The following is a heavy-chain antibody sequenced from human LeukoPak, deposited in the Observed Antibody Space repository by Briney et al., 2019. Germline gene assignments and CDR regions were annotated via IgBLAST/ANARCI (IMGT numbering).Heavy chain of an antibody. CDR1: AFTFSSYW. V-gene: IGHV3-7*01. CDR2: IKEDGSEI. CDR3: ARDRGYSSFDY. J-gene: IGHJ4*02. Sequence: PGGSLRLSCEASAFTFSSYWMSWVRQAPGKGLGWVANIKEDGSEINYVDPVKGRFTISRDNAKNSLFLQMNSLRVEDTAVYYCARDRGYSSFDYWGQGTLVTVSS. D-gene: IGHD4-23*01.